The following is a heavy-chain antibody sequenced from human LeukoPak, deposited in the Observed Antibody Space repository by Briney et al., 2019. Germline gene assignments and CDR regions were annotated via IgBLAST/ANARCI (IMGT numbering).Heavy chain of an antibody. D-gene: IGHD6-19*01. V-gene: IGHV5-10-1*01. J-gene: IGHJ4*02. CDR1: GYSFTSYW. Sequence: GESLKISCKGSGYSFTSYWISWVRQMPGKGLEWMGRIDPSDSYTNYSPSFQGHLTISADKSISTAYLQWSSLKASDTAMYYCARRVGSGWYFDYWGQGTLVTVSS. CDR2: IDPSDSYT. CDR3: ARRVGSGWYFDY.